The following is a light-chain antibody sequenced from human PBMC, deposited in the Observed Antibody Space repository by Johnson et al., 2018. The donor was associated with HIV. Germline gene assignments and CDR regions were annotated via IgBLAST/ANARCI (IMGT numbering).Light chain of an antibody. V-gene: IGLV1-51*02. J-gene: IGLJ1*01. CDR3: GAWDNSLTMYV. Sequence: TQPPSVSAAPGQKVTISCSGSSSNIGNNYVSWYQQLPGTAPKLLIYENNKRPSGIPDRFSGSKSGTSATLGITGLQTGDEADYYCGAWDNSLTMYVFGTGTKVTVL. CDR1: SSNIGNNY. CDR2: ENN.